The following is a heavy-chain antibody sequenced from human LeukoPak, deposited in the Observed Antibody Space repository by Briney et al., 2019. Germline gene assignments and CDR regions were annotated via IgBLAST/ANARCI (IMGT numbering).Heavy chain of an antibody. CDR1: GFTFSSYE. D-gene: IGHD2-15*01. Sequence: PGGSLRLSCAASGFTFSSYEMNWVRQAPGKGLEWVSYISSSGSTIYYADSVKGRFTISRDNAKNSLYLQMNSLRAEDTAVYYCARDLGGGSFDFWGQGTLVTVSS. CDR3: ARDLGGGSFDF. CDR2: ISSSGSTI. V-gene: IGHV3-48*03. J-gene: IGHJ4*02.